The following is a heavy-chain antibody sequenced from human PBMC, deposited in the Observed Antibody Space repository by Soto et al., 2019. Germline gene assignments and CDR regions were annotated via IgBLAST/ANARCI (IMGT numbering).Heavy chain of an antibody. CDR1: GFSLTTFGVG. CDR2: IYWNDDK. D-gene: IGHD2-15*01. CDR3: VNRVVAWQQIAY. J-gene: IGHJ4*02. V-gene: IGHV2-5*01. Sequence: QITLRESGPTLVKPTQTLTLTCTFSGFSLTTFGVGVGWIRQPPGKALEWLAFIYWNDDKRYSSFLNNRLTITSDTSKIQVVLAATDVDSVDTATYYCVNRVVAWQQIAYCGEGTLVTVSS.